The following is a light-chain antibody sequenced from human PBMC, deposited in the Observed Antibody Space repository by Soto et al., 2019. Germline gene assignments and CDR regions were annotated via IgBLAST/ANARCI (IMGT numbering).Light chain of an antibody. CDR1: QSISRS. Sequence: DIQMTQTTSTLSASVGARVTITCRASQSISRSLAWYQQKPGKAPKVLIYDASTSESGAPSRFSGSGSGTEFTLTITSLQPDDFATYFCQHYNSYPWTFGQGTKVDIK. J-gene: IGKJ1*01. CDR3: QHYNSYPWT. V-gene: IGKV1-5*01. CDR2: DAS.